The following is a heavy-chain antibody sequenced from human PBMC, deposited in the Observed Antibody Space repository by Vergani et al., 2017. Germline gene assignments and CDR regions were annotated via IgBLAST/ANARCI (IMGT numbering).Heavy chain of an antibody. CDR1: GYSFTSYW. CDR2: IYPGDSDT. Sequence: EVQLVQSGAEVKKPGESLKISCKGSGYSFTSYWIGWVRQMPGKGLEWMGIIYPGDSDTRYSPSFQGQGTISADKSISTAYLQWSSLKASDTAMYYCARQHFYSTVSAGWFDPWSQGTLVTVSS. D-gene: IGHD2/OR15-2a*01. J-gene: IGHJ5*02. V-gene: IGHV5-51*03. CDR3: ARQHFYSTVSAGWFDP.